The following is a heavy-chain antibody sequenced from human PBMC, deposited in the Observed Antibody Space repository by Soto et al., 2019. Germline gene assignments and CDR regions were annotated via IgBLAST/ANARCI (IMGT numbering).Heavy chain of an antibody. J-gene: IGHJ4*02. D-gene: IGHD6-6*01. CDR3: ARALRVYSSSSRSGY. V-gene: IGHV1-2*02. CDR2: INPNSVGT. Sequence: ASVKVSGKASGYTFTGYYMHWVRQAPGQGLEWMGWINPNSVGTNYAQKLQGRVTMTRDTSISTAYMELSRLRSDDTAVYYCARALRVYSSSSRSGYWGQGTLVTVSS. CDR1: GYTFTGYY.